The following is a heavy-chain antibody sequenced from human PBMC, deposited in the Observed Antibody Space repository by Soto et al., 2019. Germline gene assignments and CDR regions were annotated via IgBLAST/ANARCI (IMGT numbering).Heavy chain of an antibody. Sequence: QVELVQSGVEVKKPGASVKVSCKASGYTFTNHGLSWVRQAPGQGLEWMGWISASNGDTNYAQKFLGRVTVTTDTSTSAGYMELRSLKSEDTAVYYCARMVRGSNIDYYYYLNAWGKGTTVIVSS. CDR3: ARMVRGSNIDYYYYLNA. V-gene: IGHV1-18*04. CDR1: GYTFTNHG. CDR2: ISASNGDT. D-gene: IGHD3-10*01. J-gene: IGHJ6*03.